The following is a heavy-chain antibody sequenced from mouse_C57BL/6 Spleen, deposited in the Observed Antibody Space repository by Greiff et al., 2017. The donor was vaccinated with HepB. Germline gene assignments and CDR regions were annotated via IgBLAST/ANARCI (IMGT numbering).Heavy chain of an antibody. Sequence: VQLQQSGPGLVKPSQSLSLTCSVTGYSITSGYYWNWIRQFPGNKLEWMGYISYDGSNNYNPSLKNRISITRDTSKNQFFLKLNSVTTEDTATYYCARDDYYGYWYFDVWGTGTTVTVSS. D-gene: IGHD1-1*01. CDR2: ISYDGSN. J-gene: IGHJ1*03. CDR1: GYSITSGYY. V-gene: IGHV3-6*01. CDR3: ARDDYYGYWYFDV.